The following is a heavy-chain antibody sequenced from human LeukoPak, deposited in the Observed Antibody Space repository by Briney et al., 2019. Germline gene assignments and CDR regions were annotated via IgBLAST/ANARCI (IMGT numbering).Heavy chain of an antibody. CDR2: IWYDGSND. D-gene: IGHD6-19*01. CDR3: ARDPSGSGWSLNN. CDR1: GFNFGSDA. V-gene: IGHV3-33*01. J-gene: IGHJ4*02. Sequence: GGSLRLSCTASGFNFGSDAMHWVRQAPGKGLEWVAFIWYDGSNDHYADSVKGRFTISRDNSKNTVCLHMNSLRVEDTAVYYCARDPSGSGWSLNNWGQGTLVTVSS.